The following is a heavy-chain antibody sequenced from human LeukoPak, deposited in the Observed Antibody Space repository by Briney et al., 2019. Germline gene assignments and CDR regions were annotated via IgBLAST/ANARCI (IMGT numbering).Heavy chain of an antibody. Sequence: SETLSLTCTVSGGSVSSGTYYWSWIRQPPGKGLEWIGYIYYSGSTNYHPSLKSRVTISVDTSKNQFSLKLSSVTAADTAVYYCARELIIGGAYYFDYWGQGTLVAV. CDR1: GGSVSSGTYY. CDR2: IYYSGST. V-gene: IGHV4-61*01. J-gene: IGHJ4*02. CDR3: ARELIIGGAYYFDY. D-gene: IGHD3-16*01.